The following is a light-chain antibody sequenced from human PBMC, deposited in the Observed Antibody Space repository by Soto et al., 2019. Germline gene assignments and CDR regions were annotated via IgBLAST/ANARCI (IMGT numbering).Light chain of an antibody. CDR1: QGISDY. J-gene: IGKJ2*01. CDR3: QQYDSYSKT. V-gene: IGKV1-27*01. Sequence: DIQMTQSPSSLSASVGDRVTITCRASQGISDYLAWYQQKPGKVPKLLIYAASTLQSGVPSRFSGSGTGTEFTLTINSLQPDDSATYFCQQYDSYSKTFGQGTKVDI. CDR2: AAS.